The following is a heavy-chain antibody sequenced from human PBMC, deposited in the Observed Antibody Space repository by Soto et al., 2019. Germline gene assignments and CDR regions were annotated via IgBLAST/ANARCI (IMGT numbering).Heavy chain of an antibody. CDR1: GFTFSDYY. J-gene: IGHJ2*01. Sequence: QVQLVESGGGLVKPGESLRLYCAGSGFTFSDYYMSWIRQAPGKGLEWLSYSSNSGTYTRYADSVKGRFSISRDNAKNSLYLQINSLRGEDTGIYYCARDRANYDNSGYPWFFDLWGRGTLVTVSS. D-gene: IGHD3-22*01. CDR3: ARDRANYDNSGYPWFFDL. V-gene: IGHV3-11*06. CDR2: SSNSGTYT.